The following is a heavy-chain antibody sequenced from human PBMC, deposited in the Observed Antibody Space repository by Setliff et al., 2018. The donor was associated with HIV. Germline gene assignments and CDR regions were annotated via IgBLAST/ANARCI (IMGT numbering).Heavy chain of an antibody. CDR2: INPSGGSA. D-gene: IGHD3-22*01. J-gene: IGHJ3*02. CDR1: GYTFTSYY. CDR3: ARDYFDSSAYHYGFGAFDI. V-gene: IGHV1-46*01. Sequence: ASVKVSCKASGYTFTSYYLHWVRQAPGQGLEWMGMINPSGGSASYAQKFQGRVTMSRDTSTSTVYMELSSLRSEDTVVYYCARDYFDSSAYHYGFGAFDIWGQGTMVTVSS.